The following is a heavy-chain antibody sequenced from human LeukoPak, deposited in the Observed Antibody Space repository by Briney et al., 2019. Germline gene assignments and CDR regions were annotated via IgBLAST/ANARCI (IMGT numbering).Heavy chain of an antibody. Sequence: SETLSLTCTVSGGSMTSAMYHWTWIRQSAGRGLEWLGRIYPTGTPNYNPSLKNRITIAIDTSKNQFSLTLTSVTAAGTAVYYCARGLQEMATFKGFNYWGQGTRVSVSS. D-gene: IGHD5-24*01. CDR1: GGSMTSAMYH. CDR3: ARGLQEMATFKGFNY. J-gene: IGHJ4*02. CDR2: IYPTGTP. V-gene: IGHV4-61*02.